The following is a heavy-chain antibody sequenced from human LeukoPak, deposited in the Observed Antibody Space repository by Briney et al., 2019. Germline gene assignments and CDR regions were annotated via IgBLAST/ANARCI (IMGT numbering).Heavy chain of an antibody. V-gene: IGHV3-21*01. CDR3: ARYYYDSSGYRYFQH. Sequence: GGSLRLSCAASGFTFSSYSMNWVRQAPGKGLEWVSSISSSSSYIYYADSVKGRFTISRDNAKNSLYLQMNSLRAEDTAVYYCARYYYDSSGYRYFQHWGQGTLVTVSS. J-gene: IGHJ1*01. CDR1: GFTFSSYS. D-gene: IGHD3-22*01. CDR2: ISSSSSYI.